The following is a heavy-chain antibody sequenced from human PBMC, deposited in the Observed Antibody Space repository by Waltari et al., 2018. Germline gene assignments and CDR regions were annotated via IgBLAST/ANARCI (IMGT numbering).Heavy chain of an antibody. Sequence: EVQLVESGGGLVQPGGSLRLSCAASGFTFSSYSMNWVRQGPGKGLEWGSYISSSSSTIYYADSVKGRFTISRDNAKNSLYLQMNSLRAEDTAVYYCARDQIAFDAFDIWGQGTMVTVSS. CDR2: ISSSSSTI. D-gene: IGHD2-21*01. J-gene: IGHJ3*02. CDR1: GFTFSSYS. CDR3: ARDQIAFDAFDI. V-gene: IGHV3-48*04.